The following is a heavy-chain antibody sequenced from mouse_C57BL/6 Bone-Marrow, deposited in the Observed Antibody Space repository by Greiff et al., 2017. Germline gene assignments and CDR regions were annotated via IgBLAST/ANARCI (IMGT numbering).Heavy chain of an antibody. J-gene: IGHJ3*01. CDR1: GFNIKDDY. V-gene: IGHV14-4*01. D-gene: IGHD2-4*01. CDR3: TFYYDCPFAY. Sequence: EVQLQQSGAELVRPGASVKLSCTASGFNIKDDYMHWVKQRPDQGLEWIGWIDPENGDTEYASKFQGKAPITADTSSNTAYLQLSSLTSEDTAVYYCTFYYDCPFAYWGQGTLVTVSA. CDR2: IDPENGDT.